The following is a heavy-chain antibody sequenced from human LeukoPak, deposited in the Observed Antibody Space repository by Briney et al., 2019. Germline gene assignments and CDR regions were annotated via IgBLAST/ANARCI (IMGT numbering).Heavy chain of an antibody. V-gene: IGHV1-69*04. CDR2: IIPILGIA. Sequence: ASVKVSCKASGGTFSSYAISWVRQAPGQGLEWMGRIIPILGIANYAQRFQGRVTITADKSTSTAYMELSSLRSEDTAVYYCARVAVVPAAPFDYWGQGTLVTVSS. CDR3: ARVAVVPAAPFDY. CDR1: GGTFSSYA. J-gene: IGHJ4*02. D-gene: IGHD2-2*01.